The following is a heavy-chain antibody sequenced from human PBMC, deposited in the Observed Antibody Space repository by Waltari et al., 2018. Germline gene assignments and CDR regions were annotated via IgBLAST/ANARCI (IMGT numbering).Heavy chain of an antibody. CDR3: AEGGSYYV. J-gene: IGHJ4*02. CDR1: GGSIRTSSYY. Sequence: QLQLQESGPGLVKPSETLSLTCTFSGGSIRTSSYYWGWIRQPPGKGLEWIGSIYYSGSTYYNPSIKRRVTISVDTSKNQFSLKLSEVTAADTGVYYWAEGGSYYVWGQGTLVTVSS. V-gene: IGHV4-39*01. D-gene: IGHD1-26*01. CDR2: IYYSGST.